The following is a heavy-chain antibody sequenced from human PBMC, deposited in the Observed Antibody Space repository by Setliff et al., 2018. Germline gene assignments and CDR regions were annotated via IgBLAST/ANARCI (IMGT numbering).Heavy chain of an antibody. CDR3: ARGYCNSVGCFFAGWFDP. Sequence: PSETLSLTCAVYGGSFSGYYWSWIRQPPGKGLEWIGEINHTGSTNYSPSLKSRVTISVDTSKNQFSLKLSSVTAADTAVYYCARGYCNSVGCFFAGWFDPWGQGTLVTVS. V-gene: IGHV4-34*01. D-gene: IGHD2-2*01. CDR2: INHTGST. CDR1: GGSFSGYY. J-gene: IGHJ5*02.